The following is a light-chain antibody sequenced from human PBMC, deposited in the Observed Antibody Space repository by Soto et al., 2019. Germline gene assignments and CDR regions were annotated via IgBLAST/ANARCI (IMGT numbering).Light chain of an antibody. Sequence: QSVLTQPPSASGSPGQSVTISCTGTSSDVGGYNYVSWYQQHPGKAPKLMIYEVTKRPSGVPDRFSGSKSGNTASLTVSGLQAEDEADYYCSSHAGNNNWGVFGGGTQLTVL. CDR1: SSDVGGYNY. V-gene: IGLV2-8*01. CDR2: EVT. CDR3: SSHAGNNNWGV. J-gene: IGLJ3*02.